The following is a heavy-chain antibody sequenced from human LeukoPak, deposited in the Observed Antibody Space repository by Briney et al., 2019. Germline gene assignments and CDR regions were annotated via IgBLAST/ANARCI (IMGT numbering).Heavy chain of an antibody. J-gene: IGHJ4*02. V-gene: IGHV4-30-4*01. CDR2: IYYSGTT. D-gene: IGHD2-15*01. CDR1: GASIRSADFH. Sequence: SQTLSLTCTVSGASIRSADFHWSWIRQPPGKGLEWIGYIYYSGTTYYSPSLKCRVTISVDTSKNQFSLKMKSVTATDTAVYYCASLMAAGGSFDYWGQGSRVTVSS. CDR3: ASLMAAGGSFDY.